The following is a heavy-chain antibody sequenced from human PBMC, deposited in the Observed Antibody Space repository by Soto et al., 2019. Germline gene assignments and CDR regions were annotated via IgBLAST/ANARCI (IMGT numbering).Heavy chain of an antibody. Sequence: QVQLQESGPGLVKPSQTLSLTCTVSGGSISSGGYYWSWIRQHPGKGLEWIGYIYYSGSTYYNPSLKSRVTISVDTSKNQFSLKLSSVTAADTAVYYCARDRVGHNYYYYGMDVWGQGTTVTVSS. V-gene: IGHV4-31*03. J-gene: IGHJ6*02. CDR3: ARDRVGHNYYYYGMDV. CDR1: GGSISSGGYY. D-gene: IGHD3-3*01. CDR2: IYYSGST.